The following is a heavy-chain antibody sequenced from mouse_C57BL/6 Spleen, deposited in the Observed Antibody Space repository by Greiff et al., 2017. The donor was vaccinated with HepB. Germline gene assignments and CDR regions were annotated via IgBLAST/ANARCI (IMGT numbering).Heavy chain of an antibody. Sequence: EVQLQQSGPELVKPGASVKISCKASGYPFTDYNMNWVKQSNGKSLEWIGVINPNYGTTSYNQKFKGKATLTVDQSSSTAYMQLNSLTSEDSAVYYCARAYGSSYVWYFDVWGTGTTVTVSS. CDR1: GYPFTDYN. D-gene: IGHD1-1*01. CDR2: INPNYGTT. CDR3: ARAYGSSYVWYFDV. J-gene: IGHJ1*03. V-gene: IGHV1-39*01.